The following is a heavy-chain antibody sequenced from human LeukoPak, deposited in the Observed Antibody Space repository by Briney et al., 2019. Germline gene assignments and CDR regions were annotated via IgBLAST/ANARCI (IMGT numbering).Heavy chain of an antibody. V-gene: IGHV4-61*01. D-gene: IGHD6-19*01. CDR3: ARSKRKSSGWLYYFDY. CDR1: GGSVSSGSYY. J-gene: IGHJ4*02. CDR2: IYYSGST. Sequence: SETLSLTCTVSGGSVSSGSYYWSWTRQPPGKGLEWIGYIYYSGSTNYNPSLKSRVTISVDTSKNQFSLKLSSVTAADTAVYYCARSKRKSSGWLYYFDYWGQGTLVTVSS.